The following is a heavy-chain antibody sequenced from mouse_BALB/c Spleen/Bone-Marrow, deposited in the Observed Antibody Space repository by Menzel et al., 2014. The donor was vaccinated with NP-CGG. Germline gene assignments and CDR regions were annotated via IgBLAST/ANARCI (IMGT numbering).Heavy chain of an antibody. CDR2: IDPANGNT. CDR1: GFNIKDTH. V-gene: IGHV14-3*02. Sequence: EVKLVESGAELVKPGASVKLSCTASGFNIKDTHMHWVKQRPEQGLGWIGRIDPANGNTKYDPKFQGKATITADTSSNTAYLQLSSLTSEDTAVYYCARSRDYGSSYYAMDYWGQGTSVTVSS. CDR3: ARSRDYGSSYYAMDY. D-gene: IGHD1-1*01. J-gene: IGHJ4*01.